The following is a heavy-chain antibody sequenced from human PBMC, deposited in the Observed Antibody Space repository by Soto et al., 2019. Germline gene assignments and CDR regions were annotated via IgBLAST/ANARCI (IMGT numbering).Heavy chain of an antibody. D-gene: IGHD3-10*01. CDR3: ARRYGGAVDY. V-gene: IGHV4-59*08. CDR2: IYFSGST. CDR1: GGSISNYY. Sequence: QVQLQESGPGLVKPSETLSLTCTVSGGSISNYYWCWIRQPPGKGLKWIGYIYFSGSTNYNPSLNSRVTLSVDTSNNHFSLKLSSVTAADTAVYYCARRYGGAVDYWGQGTLVTVSS. J-gene: IGHJ4*02.